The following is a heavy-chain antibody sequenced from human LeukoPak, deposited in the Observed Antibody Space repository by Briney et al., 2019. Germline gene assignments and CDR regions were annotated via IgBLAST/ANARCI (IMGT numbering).Heavy chain of an antibody. J-gene: IGHJ4*02. V-gene: IGHV3-7*03. Sequence: PGGSLRLSCVVSGLTSTTYWMNWVRQAPGKGLEWVANINQDGSDKHYVGSVKGRFSVSGDYAKKSLYLQVNNLRDDDTAVYYCAVGSGWLSDSWSQGALVTVSS. CDR3: AVGSGWLSDS. CDR2: INQDGSDK. D-gene: IGHD6-19*01. CDR1: GLTSTTYW.